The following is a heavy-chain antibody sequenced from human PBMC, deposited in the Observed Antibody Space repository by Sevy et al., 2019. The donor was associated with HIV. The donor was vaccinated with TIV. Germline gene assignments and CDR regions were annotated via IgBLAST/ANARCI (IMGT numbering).Heavy chain of an antibody. Sequence: CLRLSCAASGFTFDDYAMHWVRQAPGKGLEWVSGISWNSGSIGYADSVKGRFTISRDNAKNSLYLQMNSLRAEDTALYYCAKDAIRGAAGPFDYWGQGTLVIVSS. J-gene: IGHJ4*02. V-gene: IGHV3-9*01. CDR1: GFTFDDYA. D-gene: IGHD6-13*01. CDR3: AKDAIRGAAGPFDY. CDR2: ISWNSGSI.